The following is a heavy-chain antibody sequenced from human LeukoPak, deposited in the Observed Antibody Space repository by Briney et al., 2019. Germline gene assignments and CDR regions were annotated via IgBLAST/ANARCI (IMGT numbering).Heavy chain of an antibody. CDR1: GYTLTELS. J-gene: IGHJ4*02. D-gene: IGHD4-17*01. V-gene: IGHV1-24*01. Sequence: ASVKVSCKVSGYTLTELSMHWVRQAPGKGLEWMGGFDPEDGETTYAQKFQGRVTMTEDTSTDTAYMELSSLRSEDTAVHYCATPSWDTTVTTLDYWGQGTLVTVSS. CDR3: ATPSWDTTVTTLDY. CDR2: FDPEDGET.